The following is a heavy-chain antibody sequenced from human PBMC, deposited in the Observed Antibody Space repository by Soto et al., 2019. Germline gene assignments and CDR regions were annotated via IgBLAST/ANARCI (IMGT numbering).Heavy chain of an antibody. CDR2: IYHSGST. CDR1: GGSISSSNW. V-gene: IGHV4-4*02. J-gene: IGHJ6*02. Sequence: QVQLQESGPGLVKPSGTLSLTCAVSGGSISSSNWWSWVRQPPGKGLEWIGEIYHSGSTNYNPSLKSRDTISDDKSKNQFSLKLSSVTAADTAVYYCARSGVGAHYYYYGMDVWGQGTTVTVSS. CDR3: ARSGVGAHYYYYGMDV. D-gene: IGHD1-26*01.